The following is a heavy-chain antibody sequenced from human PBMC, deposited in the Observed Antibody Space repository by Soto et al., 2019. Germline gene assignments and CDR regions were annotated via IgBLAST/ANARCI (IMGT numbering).Heavy chain of an antibody. Sequence: SETLSLTCTVSGGSISSSSYYWGWIRQPPGKGLEWIGSIYYSGSTYYNPSLKSRVTISVDTSKNQFSLKLSSVTAADTAVYYCACPRGATVDYYYYGMDVWGQGTTVTVSS. D-gene: IGHD1-26*01. J-gene: IGHJ6*02. V-gene: IGHV4-39*01. CDR1: GGSISSSSYY. CDR3: ACPRGATVDYYYYGMDV. CDR2: IYYSGST.